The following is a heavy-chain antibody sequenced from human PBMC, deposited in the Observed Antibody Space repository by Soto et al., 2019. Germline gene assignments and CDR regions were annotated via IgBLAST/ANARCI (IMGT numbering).Heavy chain of an antibody. V-gene: IGHV3-64D*08. Sequence: EEQLVESGGGLVQPGGSLRLSCSASGFNFGNYAMHWVRQAPGKGLEYVSGINTEGGSTYYADSVKDRFTISRDNSKKTLDLQMSNLISDDTAAYHCVKARCTSPTEDGFAIWGQGTMVTVYS. D-gene: IGHD2-8*01. CDR1: GFNFGNYA. J-gene: IGHJ3*02. CDR3: VKARCTSPTEDGFAI. CDR2: INTEGGST.